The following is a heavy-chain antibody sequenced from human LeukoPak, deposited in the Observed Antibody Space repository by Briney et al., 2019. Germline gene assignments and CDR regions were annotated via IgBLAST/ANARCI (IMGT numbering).Heavy chain of an antibody. CDR2: ISSSSSYI. CDR1: GFTFSSYS. D-gene: IGHD2-15*01. V-gene: IGHV3-21*01. Sequence: GGSLRLSCAASGFTFSSYSMNWVRQAPGKGLEWVSSISSSSSYIYYADSVKGRFTISRDNAKNSLYLQMNDLRAGDTAVYYCASGAEGWNHWGQGTLVTVSS. J-gene: IGHJ5*02. CDR3: ASGAEGWNH.